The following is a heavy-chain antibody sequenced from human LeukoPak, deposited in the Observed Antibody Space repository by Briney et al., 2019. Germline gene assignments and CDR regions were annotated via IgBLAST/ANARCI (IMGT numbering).Heavy chain of an antibody. CDR1: GFIFSSYG. Sequence: RGGSLRLSCAASGFIFSSYGMHWVRQAPGKGLEGVAFIRYDGYKKYYADSVKGRCTISRDNAKNTLYPQMTILRREDKAVYFCSRDLLTGPNPGGPFDFWGQGTMVTVSS. J-gene: IGHJ3*01. D-gene: IGHD2/OR15-2a*01. CDR3: SRDLLTGPNPGGPFDF. CDR2: IRYDGYKK. V-gene: IGHV3-30*02.